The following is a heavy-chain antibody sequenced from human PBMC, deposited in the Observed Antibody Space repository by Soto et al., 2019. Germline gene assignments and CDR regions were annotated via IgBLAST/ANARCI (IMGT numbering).Heavy chain of an antibody. CDR2: ISSNGGST. Sequence: PGGSLRLSCSASGFTFSSYAMHWVRQAPGKGLEYVSGISSNGGSTHYADSVKGRFTISRDNSKNTLYLQMSSLRAEDTAVYYCVKMGSSGYSFDYWSQGTLVPVSS. CDR1: GFTFSSYA. V-gene: IGHV3-64D*06. CDR3: VKMGSSGYSFDY. D-gene: IGHD3-22*01. J-gene: IGHJ4*02.